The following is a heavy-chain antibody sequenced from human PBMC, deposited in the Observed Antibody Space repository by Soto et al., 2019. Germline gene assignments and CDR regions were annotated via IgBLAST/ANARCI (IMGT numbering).Heavy chain of an antibody. D-gene: IGHD3-22*01. Sequence: PSATLSLTCTVSGGSHSSGGYYWSWIRQHPGKGLEWIGYIYYIGSTYYNPSLKSRVTISVDTSKNQFSLKLSSVTAAATAVYYCARAPITMIVEKSWYDPWGQGTLVTDSS. CDR3: ARAPITMIVEKSWYDP. V-gene: IGHV4-31*03. CDR2: IYYIGST. CDR1: GGSHSSGGYY. J-gene: IGHJ5*02.